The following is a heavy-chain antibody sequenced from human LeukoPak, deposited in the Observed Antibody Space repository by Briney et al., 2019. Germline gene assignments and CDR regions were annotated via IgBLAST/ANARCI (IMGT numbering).Heavy chain of an antibody. V-gene: IGHV4-59*01. Sequence: PETLSLSCTVSGDSISNFYSSWIRQPPGQGLEWIGYFYYSGSTKYSPSLKSRVTISVDTSKNQFSLKLSSVTAADTAVYYCARDKGGVTAAGFLDYWGQGTLVSVSS. CDR1: GDSISNFY. CDR3: ARDKGGVTAAGFLDY. J-gene: IGHJ4*02. CDR2: FYYSGST. D-gene: IGHD3-16*01.